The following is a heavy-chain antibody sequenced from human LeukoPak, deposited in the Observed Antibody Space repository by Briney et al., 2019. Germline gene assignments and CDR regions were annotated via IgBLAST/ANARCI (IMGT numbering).Heavy chain of an antibody. J-gene: IGHJ3*02. V-gene: IGHV3-30*18. CDR3: AKDYYYDSSGQTDAFDI. Sequence: GGSLRLSCAASGFTFSGYGMHWVRQAPGKGLEWVAVISYDGSNKYYADSVKGRFTISRDNSKNTLYLQMNSLRAEDTAVYYCAKDYYYDSSGQTDAFDIWGQGTMVTVSS. CDR2: ISYDGSNK. CDR1: GFTFSGYG. D-gene: IGHD3-22*01.